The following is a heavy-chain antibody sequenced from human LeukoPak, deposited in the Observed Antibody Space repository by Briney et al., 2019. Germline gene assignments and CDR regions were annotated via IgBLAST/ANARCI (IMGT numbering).Heavy chain of an antibody. CDR3: ARECGYSYGYRSYFDY. CDR2: IIPIFGTA. V-gene: IGHV1-69*06. CDR1: GGIFSSYA. J-gene: IGHJ4*02. D-gene: IGHD5-18*01. Sequence: ASVKVSCKASGGIFSSYAISWVRQAPGQGLEWMGGIIPIFGTANYAQKFQGRVTITADKSTSTAYMELSSLRSEDTAVYYCARECGYSYGYRSYFDYWGQGTLVTVSS.